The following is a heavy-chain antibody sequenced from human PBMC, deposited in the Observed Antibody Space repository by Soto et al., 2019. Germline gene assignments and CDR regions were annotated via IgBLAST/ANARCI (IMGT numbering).Heavy chain of an antibody. D-gene: IGHD3-3*01. J-gene: IGHJ2*01. Sequence: QVQLQESGPGLVKPSQTLSLTCTVSGGSISSGGYYWSWIRQHPGKGLEWIGYIYYSGSTYYNPSLKSRVTISVDTSKNQFSRKLSSVTAADTAVYYCARVSLLRFLEWPRSWYFELWGRGTLVTVSS. CDR2: IYYSGST. V-gene: IGHV4-31*03. CDR3: ARVSLLRFLEWPRSWYFEL. CDR1: GGSISSGGYY.